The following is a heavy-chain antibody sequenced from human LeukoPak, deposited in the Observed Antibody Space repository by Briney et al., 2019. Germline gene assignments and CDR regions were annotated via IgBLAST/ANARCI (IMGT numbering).Heavy chain of an antibody. CDR2: IYHSGST. V-gene: IGHV4-30-2*01. CDR3: ARWSGIVGTARGWYFDL. J-gene: IGHJ2*01. CDR1: GGSISSGGYY. D-gene: IGHD1-26*01. Sequence: SETLSLTCTVSGGSISSGGYYWSWIRQPPGKGLEWIGYIYHSGSTYYNPSLKSRVTISVDRSKNQFSLKLSSVTAADTAVYYCARWSGIVGTARGWYFDLWGRGTLVPVSS.